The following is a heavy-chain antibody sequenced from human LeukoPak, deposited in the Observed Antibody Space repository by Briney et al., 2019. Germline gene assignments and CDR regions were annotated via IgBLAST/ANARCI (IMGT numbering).Heavy chain of an antibody. CDR2: ITTSSNYI. CDR3: ARDLNFWSSYSTRGFDY. D-gene: IGHD3-3*01. J-gene: IGHJ4*01. Sequence: PGGSLRLSCAASGFTFSSYSMTWVRQAPGKGLEWVSSITTSSNYIDYADSVKGRFTISRDNAKNSLYLQMNSLRAEDTAVYYCARDLNFWSSYSTRGFDYWGQGTLVTVSP. CDR1: GFTFSSYS. V-gene: IGHV3-21*01.